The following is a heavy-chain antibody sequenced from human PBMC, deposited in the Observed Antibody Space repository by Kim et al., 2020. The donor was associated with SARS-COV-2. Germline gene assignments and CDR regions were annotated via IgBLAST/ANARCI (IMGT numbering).Heavy chain of an antibody. D-gene: IGHD3-16*01. J-gene: IGHJ3*02. CDR1: GFTFSSYA. CDR3: ARDDTGNVYDSVSAFDI. V-gene: IGHV3-30-3*01. CDR2: ISYDGSNK. Sequence: GGSLRLSCAASGFTFSSYAMHWVRQAPGKGLEWVAVISYDGSNKYYADSVKGRFTISRDNSKNTLYLQMNSLRAEDTAVYYCARDDTGNVYDSVSAFDIWGQGTMVTGSS.